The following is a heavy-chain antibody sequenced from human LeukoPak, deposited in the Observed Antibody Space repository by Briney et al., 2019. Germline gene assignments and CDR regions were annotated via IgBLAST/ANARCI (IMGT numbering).Heavy chain of an antibody. D-gene: IGHD3-3*01. CDR3: ARARDSWSGYYYGY. V-gene: IGHV3-7*01. CDR1: GFTFSSYW. CDR2: IKQDGSEK. Sequence: PGGSLRLSCAASGFTFSSYWMSWVRQAPGKGLEWVANIKQDGSEKYYVDSVKGRFTISRDNAKNSLYLQMNSLRAEDTAVYYCARARDSWSGYYYGYWGQGTLVTVSS. J-gene: IGHJ4*02.